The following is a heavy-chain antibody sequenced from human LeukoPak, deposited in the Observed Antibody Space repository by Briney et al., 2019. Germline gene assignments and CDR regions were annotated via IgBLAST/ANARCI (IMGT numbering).Heavy chain of an antibody. Sequence: SETLSLTCTVSGGSITTSGHYWGWIRQPPGKGLEWIGSIDYRERTTYNPSLKSRVTIPVDTSKNQFSLKLSSVTAADTAVYYCARVSSSWAVPYWGQGTLVTVSS. V-gene: IGHV4-39*07. CDR1: GGSITTSGHY. CDR3: ARVSSSWAVPY. J-gene: IGHJ4*02. D-gene: IGHD6-13*01. CDR2: IDYRERT.